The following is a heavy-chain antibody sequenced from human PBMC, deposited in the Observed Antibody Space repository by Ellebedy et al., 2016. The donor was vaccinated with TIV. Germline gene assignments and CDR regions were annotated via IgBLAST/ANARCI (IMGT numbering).Heavy chain of an antibody. CDR1: GCPVRSEW. CDR3: ARGRSFN. V-gene: IGHV3-7*03. CDR2: IKQDGSEK. D-gene: IGHD3-10*01. J-gene: IGHJ4*02. Sequence: GESLKIPCAAAGCPVRSEWRSWVRQTPGKGLEWVAYIKQDGSEKYYVDSVKGRFTISRDNAKNSLYLQMNSLRAEDTAVYYCARGRSFNWGQGTLVTVSS.